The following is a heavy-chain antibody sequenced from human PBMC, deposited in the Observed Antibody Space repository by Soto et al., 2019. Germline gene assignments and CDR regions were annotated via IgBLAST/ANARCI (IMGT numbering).Heavy chain of an antibody. V-gene: IGHV4-31*03. Sequence: QVQLQESGPGLVKPSQTLSLTCTVSGGSISSGGYFWNWIRQHPGKGLEWIGYIYYSGSTYYNPSLXSXITISLDTFKNQFSLKLNSVTAAATAVYYCAREPSIWGQGTLVTVSS. CDR1: GGSISSGGYF. CDR3: AREPSI. CDR2: IYYSGST. J-gene: IGHJ4*02.